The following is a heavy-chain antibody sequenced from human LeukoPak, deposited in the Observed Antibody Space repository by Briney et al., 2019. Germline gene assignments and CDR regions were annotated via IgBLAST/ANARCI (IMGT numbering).Heavy chain of an antibody. J-gene: IGHJ3*02. Sequence: SETLSLTCTVSGGSISSNSYYWGWIRQPPGKGLEWIGSIYYSGSTYYNPSLKSRVTISVDTSKNQFSLKLSSVTAADTAVYYCARYSALRHAFDIWGQGTMVTVSS. V-gene: IGHV4-39*01. D-gene: IGHD2-21*01. CDR2: IYYSGST. CDR1: GGSISSNSYY. CDR3: ARYSALRHAFDI.